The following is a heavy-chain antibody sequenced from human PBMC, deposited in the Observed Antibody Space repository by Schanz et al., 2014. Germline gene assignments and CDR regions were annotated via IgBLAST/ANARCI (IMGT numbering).Heavy chain of an antibody. CDR3: AKAEYDILTDSYSRLDP. V-gene: IGHV1-8*01. Sequence: QVQLVQSGAEVKKPGASVKVSCTASGFNFNNYDINWVRQATGQGLEWMGWMNPKTGNTDHAQKVQGRVTMTADTSTHTAYMELRSLRSDDTAVYYCAKAEYDILTDSYSRLDPWGQGTLVTVSS. CDR2: MNPKTGNT. CDR1: GFNFNNYD. D-gene: IGHD3-9*01. J-gene: IGHJ5*02.